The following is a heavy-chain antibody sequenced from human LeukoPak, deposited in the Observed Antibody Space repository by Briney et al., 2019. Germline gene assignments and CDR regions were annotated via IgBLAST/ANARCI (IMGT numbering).Heavy chain of an antibody. J-gene: IGHJ4*02. V-gene: IGHV4-59*01. CDR1: GGSISSYY. CDR2: IYYSGST. CDR3: ARDTGSYSFDY. Sequence: SETLSLTCTVSGGSISSYYWSWIRQPPGKGLEWIGYIYYSGSTNYNPSLKSRVTISVDTSKNQFSLKLSSVTAADTAVYYCARDTGSYSFDYWGQGTLVTVSS. D-gene: IGHD1-26*01.